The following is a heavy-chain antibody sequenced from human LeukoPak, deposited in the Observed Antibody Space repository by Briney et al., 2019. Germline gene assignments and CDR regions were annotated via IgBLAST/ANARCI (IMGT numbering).Heavy chain of an antibody. CDR2: IIPIFGTA. CDR3: VRDGSYYDSSGYYYLY. CDR1: GGTFSSYA. Sequence: SVKVSCKASGGTFSSYAISWVRQAPGQGLEWMGGIIPIFGTANYAQKFQGRVTITADESTSTAYMELSSLRSEDTAVYYCVRDGSYYDSSGYYYLYWGQGTLVTVSS. V-gene: IGHV1-69*13. J-gene: IGHJ4*02. D-gene: IGHD3-22*01.